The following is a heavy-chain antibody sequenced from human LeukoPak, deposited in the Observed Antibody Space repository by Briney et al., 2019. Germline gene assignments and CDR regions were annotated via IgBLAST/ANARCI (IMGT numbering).Heavy chain of an antibody. CDR1: GGSISSYY. CDR2: VYYSGST. V-gene: IGHV4-59*08. Sequence: SETLSLTCSVSGGSISSYYWSWIRQPPGKGLEWIGYVYYSGSTNYNPSLKSRVTISVDTSKNQFSLKLSSVTAADTAVYYCASRTSIPEYFQHWGQGTLVTVSS. CDR3: ASRTSIPEYFQH. D-gene: IGHD1-7*01. J-gene: IGHJ1*01.